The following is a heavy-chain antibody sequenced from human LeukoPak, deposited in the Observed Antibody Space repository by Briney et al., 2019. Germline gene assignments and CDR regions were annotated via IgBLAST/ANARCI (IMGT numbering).Heavy chain of an antibody. CDR1: GFTFSSYE. CDR2: VSSSGSTI. D-gene: IGHD3-3*02. V-gene: IGHV3-48*03. Sequence: GGSLRLSCAASGFTFSSYEMNWVRQAPGKGLEWVSYVSSSGSTIYYADSVKGRFTISRDNAKNSLYLQMNSLRAEDTAVYYCARRLPIFGVAPDYWGQGTLVTVSS. J-gene: IGHJ4*02. CDR3: ARRLPIFGVAPDY.